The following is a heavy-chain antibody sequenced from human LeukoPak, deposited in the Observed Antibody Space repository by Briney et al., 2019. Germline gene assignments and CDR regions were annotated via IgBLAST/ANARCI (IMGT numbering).Heavy chain of an antibody. J-gene: IGHJ4*02. D-gene: IGHD3-3*01. V-gene: IGHV3-33*06. CDR1: GFTFSGCG. CDR2: IWYDGSNK. CDR3: AKDRTSLLDY. Sequence: GGSLRPSCAASGFTFSGCGMHWVRQAPGKGLEWVAVIWYDGSNKYYADSVKGRFTISRDNSKNTLYLQMNNLRAEDTAVYYCAKDRTSLLDYWGQGTLVTVSS.